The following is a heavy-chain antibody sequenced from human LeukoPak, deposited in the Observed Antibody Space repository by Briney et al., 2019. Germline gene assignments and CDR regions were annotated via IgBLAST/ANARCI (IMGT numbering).Heavy chain of an antibody. CDR1: GGSISNYY. Sequence: SETLSLTCTVSGGSISNYYRTWIRQPAGKGLEWIGRIYSSGDTNYNPSLKSRLSMSVDTSKNQFSLKMSSVTAADTAVYYCAKEQKGATDGNVFEYWGQGTLVTVSS. CDR2: IYSSGDT. J-gene: IGHJ4*02. CDR3: AKEQKGATDGNVFEY. V-gene: IGHV4-4*07. D-gene: IGHD4/OR15-4a*01.